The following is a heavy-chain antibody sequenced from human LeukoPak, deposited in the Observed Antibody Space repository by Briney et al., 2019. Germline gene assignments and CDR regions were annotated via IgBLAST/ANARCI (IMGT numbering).Heavy chain of an antibody. D-gene: IGHD3-9*01. J-gene: IGHJ6*02. V-gene: IGHV3-23*01. Sequence: GGSLRLSCAASGFTFSNYAMSWVRQAPGQGLEWVSTISGGGSPTYSADSVKGRFTISRDNSKNTLYLQMNSLRAEDTAVYYCARVDIRGGYYDILTGYYPNHGMDVWGQGTTVTVSS. CDR3: ARVDIRGGYYDILTGYYPNHGMDV. CDR1: GFTFSNYA. CDR2: ISGGGSPT.